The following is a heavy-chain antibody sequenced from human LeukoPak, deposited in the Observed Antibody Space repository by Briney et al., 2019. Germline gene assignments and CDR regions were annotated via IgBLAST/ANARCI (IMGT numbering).Heavy chain of an antibody. CDR3: ARRVAATENWFDP. V-gene: IGHV5-51*01. CDR2: IYPGDSDT. D-gene: IGHD6-25*01. CDR1: GYSFTSYW. J-gene: IGHJ5*02. Sequence: GESLKISCKGSGYSFTSYWIAWVRQMPGKGLEWMGIIYPGDSDTRYSPSFQGQVTISADKSISTAYLRWSSLKASDTAMYYCARRVAATENWFDPWGQGTLVTVSS.